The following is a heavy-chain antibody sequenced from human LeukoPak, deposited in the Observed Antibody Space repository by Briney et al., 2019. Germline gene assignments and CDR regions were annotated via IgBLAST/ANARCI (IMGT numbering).Heavy chain of an antibody. D-gene: IGHD3-22*01. J-gene: IGHJ4*02. CDR3: ARLIGTFYDSSGYPDY. V-gene: IGHV1-24*01. Sequence: GASVKVSCKVSGYSLSDSSMHWVRQAPGKGLEWMGTFDPGDGETNYAQKLQGRVTMTTDTSTSTAYMELRSLRSDDTAVYYCARLIGTFYDSSGYPDYWGQGTLVTVSS. CDR1: GYSLSDSS. CDR2: FDPGDGET.